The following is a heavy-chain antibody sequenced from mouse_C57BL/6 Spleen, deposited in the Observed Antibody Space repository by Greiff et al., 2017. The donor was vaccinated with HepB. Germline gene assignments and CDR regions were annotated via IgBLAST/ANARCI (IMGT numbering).Heavy chain of an antibody. CDR1: GFTFSDYY. Sequence: EVQLVESEGGLVQPGSSMKLSCTASGFTFSDYYMAWVRQVPEKGLEWVANINYDGSSTYYLDSLKSRFIISRDNAKNILYLQMSSLKSEDTATYYCARGGETTGYFDYWGQGTTLTVSS. J-gene: IGHJ2*01. V-gene: IGHV5-16*01. CDR2: INYDGSST. D-gene: IGHD2-12*01. CDR3: ARGGETTGYFDY.